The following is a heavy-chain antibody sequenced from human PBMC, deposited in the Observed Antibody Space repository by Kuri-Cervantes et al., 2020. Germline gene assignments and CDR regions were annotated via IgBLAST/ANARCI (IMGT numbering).Heavy chain of an antibody. Sequence: GESLKISCAASGFTFSSYGMHWVRQAPGKGLEWVAVIWYGGSNKYYADSVKGRFTISRDNSKNTLYLQMNSLRAEDTAVYYCAKNLMVWGAFDIWGQGTMVTVSS. CDR1: GFTFSSYG. CDR2: IWYGGSNK. D-gene: IGHD7-27*01. V-gene: IGHV3-33*06. CDR3: AKNLMVWGAFDI. J-gene: IGHJ3*02.